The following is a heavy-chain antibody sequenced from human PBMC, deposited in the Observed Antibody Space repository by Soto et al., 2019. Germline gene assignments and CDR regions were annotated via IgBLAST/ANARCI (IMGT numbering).Heavy chain of an antibody. D-gene: IGHD3-10*01. J-gene: IGHJ4*02. Sequence: EVQLVESGGGVVQPGGSLRLSCAASGFIFTSYWMSWVRQAPGKGLEWVANIKQDGSSKYYGDSVKGRFTVSRDNAKSSIYLQMDSLRDDDTAVYRCVSPRFITLERDFDFWGQGTLVSVSS. V-gene: IGHV3-7*05. CDR3: VSPRFITLERDFDF. CDR2: IKQDGSSK. CDR1: GFIFTSYW.